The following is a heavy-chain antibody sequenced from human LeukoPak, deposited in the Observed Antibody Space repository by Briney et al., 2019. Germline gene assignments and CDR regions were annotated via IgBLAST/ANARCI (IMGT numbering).Heavy chain of an antibody. CDR2: IIPIFGTA. CDR1: GGTFSSYA. Sequence: ASVKVSCKASGGTFSSYAISWVRQAPGQGLEWMGGIIPIFGTANYAQKFQGRVTITAEESTSTAYMELSSLRSEDTAVYYCAMLMVYASVKNAFDIWGQGTMVTVSS. J-gene: IGHJ3*02. V-gene: IGHV1-69*13. CDR3: AMLMVYASVKNAFDI. D-gene: IGHD2-8*01.